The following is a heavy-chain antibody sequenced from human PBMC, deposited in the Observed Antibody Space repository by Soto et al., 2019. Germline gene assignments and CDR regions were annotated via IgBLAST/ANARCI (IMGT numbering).Heavy chain of an antibody. CDR1: GFTFSNYD. CDR2: VSSSGSST. J-gene: IGHJ4*02. Sequence: EVQLLESGGDLVQPGGSLRLSCAASGFTFSNYDMSWVCQAPGKGLEWVSSVSSSGSSTYYADSVKGRFTISRDNSKNTLDLQMSSLGAADTAVYHCARRDCGSGRNCEFGAPAFAYWGQGNLVTVTS. D-gene: IGHD2-21*01. CDR3: ARRDCGSGRNCEFGAPAFAY. V-gene: IGHV3-23*01.